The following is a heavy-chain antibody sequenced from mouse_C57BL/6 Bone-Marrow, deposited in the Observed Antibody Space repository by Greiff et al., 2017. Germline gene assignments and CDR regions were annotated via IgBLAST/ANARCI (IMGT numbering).Heavy chain of an antibody. V-gene: IGHV1-84*01. CDR2: IYPGSGNP. J-gene: IGHJ2*01. CDR3: AREVYYAFDY. D-gene: IGHD1-1*02. Sequence: QVQLKESGPELVKPGASVKISCKASGYTFTDYYINWVKQRPGQGLEWIGWIYPGSGNPKYTEKFKGKATLTVNTSSRTAYMQLSGLTSEDSAVYFCAREVYYAFDYWGQGTTLTVSS. CDR1: GYTFTDYY.